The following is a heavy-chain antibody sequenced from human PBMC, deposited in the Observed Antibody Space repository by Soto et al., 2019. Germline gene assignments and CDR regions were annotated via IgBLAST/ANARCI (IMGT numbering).Heavy chain of an antibody. Sequence: SETLSLTCAVSGGSITSHNWWSWVRQSPGKGLEWIGEIYHGGSANYNPSLKSRVTMSTDKFKNHLSLNLSSVTAADTAVYFCARYVTETAGSFDYWGQGALVTVSS. CDR3: ARYVTETAGSFDY. CDR2: IYHGGSA. D-gene: IGHD1-1*01. J-gene: IGHJ4*02. V-gene: IGHV4-4*02. CDR1: GGSITSHNW.